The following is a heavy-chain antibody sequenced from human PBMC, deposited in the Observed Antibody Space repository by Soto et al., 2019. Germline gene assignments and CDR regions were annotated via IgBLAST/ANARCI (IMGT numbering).Heavy chain of an antibody. CDR2: ISYDSSYK. Sequence: QVELVESGGGVVQPGRSLKLSCAASGFSFSTYGMHWVRQAPGKGLEWVATISYDSSYKSYPDSVRARFSVSRDNSKNTLFLQMNSLKTDDTAVYFCARERTGYSATWLDHWGQGSLVTVSS. D-gene: IGHD6-13*01. CDR3: ARERTGYSATWLDH. V-gene: IGHV3-30*03. CDR1: GFSFSTYG. J-gene: IGHJ4*02.